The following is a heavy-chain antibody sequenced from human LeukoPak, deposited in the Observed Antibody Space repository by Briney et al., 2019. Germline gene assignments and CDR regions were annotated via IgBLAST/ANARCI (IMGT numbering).Heavy chain of an antibody. J-gene: IGHJ6*03. Sequence: GASVKVSCKASGGTFSSYAISWVRQAPGRGLEWMGGSIPIFGTANYAQKFQGRVTITAGKSTSTAYMELSSLRSEDTAVYYCAREQHFYGDRQKDYYYYYYMDVWGKGTTVTVSS. CDR3: AREQHFYGDRQKDYYYYYYMDV. CDR2: SIPIFGTA. V-gene: IGHV1-69*06. CDR1: GGTFSSYA. D-gene: IGHD4-17*01.